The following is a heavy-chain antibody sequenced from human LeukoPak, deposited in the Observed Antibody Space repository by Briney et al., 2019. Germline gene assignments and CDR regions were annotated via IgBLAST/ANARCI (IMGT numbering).Heavy chain of an antibody. CDR2: IRLDGNDK. Sequence: PGGSLRLSCVASGFSFSTYGMHWVRQAPGKGLEWVSYIRLDGNDKYYADPMRGRFTISRDNSKNTLYLQMNSLRTEDTAVYYCANGAGYASGKFDYWGQGTLVTVSS. CDR1: GFSFSTYG. D-gene: IGHD6-19*01. V-gene: IGHV3-30*02. CDR3: ANGAGYASGKFDY. J-gene: IGHJ4*02.